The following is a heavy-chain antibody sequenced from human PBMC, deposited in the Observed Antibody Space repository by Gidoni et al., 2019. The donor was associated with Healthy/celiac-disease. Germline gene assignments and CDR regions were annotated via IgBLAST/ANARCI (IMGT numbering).Heavy chain of an antibody. CDR1: GFTFSSYW. J-gene: IGHJ4*02. D-gene: IGHD1-20*01. CDR2: IKKDGSEK. Sequence: EVQLVESGGGLVQPGGSMRLSCAASGFTFSSYWMSWVRQAPGKGLEWVANIKKDGSEKYYVDSVKGRFTISRDNAKNSLYLQMSSLRAEDTAVYYCARENPREYNLDYWGQGTLVTVSS. CDR3: ARENPREYNLDY. V-gene: IGHV3-7*03.